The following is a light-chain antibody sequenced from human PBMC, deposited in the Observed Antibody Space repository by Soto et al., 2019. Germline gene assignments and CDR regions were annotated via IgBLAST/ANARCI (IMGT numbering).Light chain of an antibody. V-gene: IGLV2-8*01. Sequence: QSVLTQPPSASGSPGQSVTISCIGTSSDVGGYNYVSWYQQHPGKAPKLIISEVSKRPSGVPDRFSGSKSGNMASLTVSGLQAEDEADYFCSSYAGSNDLVIGGGTKVTVL. CDR1: SSDVGGYNY. CDR3: SSYAGSNDLV. J-gene: IGLJ3*02. CDR2: EVS.